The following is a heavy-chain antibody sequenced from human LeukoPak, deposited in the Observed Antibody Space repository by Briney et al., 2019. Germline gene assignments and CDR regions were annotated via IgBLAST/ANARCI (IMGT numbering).Heavy chain of an antibody. CDR1: GYSISSGYY. J-gene: IGHJ4*02. CDR3: ATYYTIFDPFDY. CDR2: IYHSGST. D-gene: IGHD3-3*01. Sequence: SETLSLTCTVSGYSISSGYYWGWIRQPPGKGLEWIGSIYHSGSTHFNPSLKSRVTISVDTSKNQFSLKLSSVTAADTAVYYCATYYTIFDPFDYWGQGTLVTVSS. V-gene: IGHV4-38-2*02.